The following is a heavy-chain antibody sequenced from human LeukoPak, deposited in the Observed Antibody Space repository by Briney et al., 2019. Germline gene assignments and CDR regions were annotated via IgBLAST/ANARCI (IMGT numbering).Heavy chain of an antibody. CDR1: GFTFSSYG. CDR2: ISYDGSNK. J-gene: IGHJ4*02. V-gene: IGHV3-30*18. Sequence: GGSLRLSCAASGFTFSSYGMHWVRQAPGKGLKWVAVISYDGSNKYYADSVKGRFTISRDNSKNTLYLQMNSLRAEDTAVYYCAKVDYWGQGTLVTVSS. CDR3: AKVDY.